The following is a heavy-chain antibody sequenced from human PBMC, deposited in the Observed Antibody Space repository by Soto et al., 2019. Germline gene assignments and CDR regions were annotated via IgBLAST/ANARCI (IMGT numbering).Heavy chain of an antibody. V-gene: IGHV3-48*02. D-gene: IGHD3-22*01. CDR2: ISSSSSTI. CDR1: GFTFSSYS. CDR3: ARVALYDSSGYYYLQNFDY. J-gene: IGHJ4*02. Sequence: PGGSVRLSCAASGFTFSSYSMNWVRQAPGKGLEWVSYISSSSSTIYYADSVKGRFTISRDNAKNSLYLQMNSLRDEDTAVYYCARVALYDSSGYYYLQNFDYWGQGTLVTVSS.